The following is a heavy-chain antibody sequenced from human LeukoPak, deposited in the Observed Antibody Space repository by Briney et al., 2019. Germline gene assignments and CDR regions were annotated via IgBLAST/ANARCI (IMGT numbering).Heavy chain of an antibody. CDR2: VYPDGRT. Sequence: GGSLRLSCAVSGFTVTDNYMSWVRQAPRKGQQWVSVVYPDGRTYYADSVKGRFTISRDNSRNTLLLQLNSLRADDTGVYYCARTNPVYGDYDYWGQGTLVTVSS. V-gene: IGHV3-53*01. CDR1: GFTVTDNY. D-gene: IGHD4-17*01. CDR3: ARTNPVYGDYDY. J-gene: IGHJ4*02.